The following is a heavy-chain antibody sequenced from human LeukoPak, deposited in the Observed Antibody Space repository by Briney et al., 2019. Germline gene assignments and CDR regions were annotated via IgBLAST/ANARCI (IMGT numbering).Heavy chain of an antibody. V-gene: IGHV3-48*04. CDR2: ISTSGSAI. D-gene: IGHD1-26*01. CDR1: GFTFSAYN. CDR3: ARSRGSYFYFDD. Sequence: PGGSLRLSRAASGFTFSAYNMNWVRHAPGKGLECVSSISTSGSAIYYADSVMGGVTVSRDNAKNTLYLQMNRLRAEATAVYYCARSRGSYFYFDDWGEATLVTVSA. J-gene: IGHJ4*02.